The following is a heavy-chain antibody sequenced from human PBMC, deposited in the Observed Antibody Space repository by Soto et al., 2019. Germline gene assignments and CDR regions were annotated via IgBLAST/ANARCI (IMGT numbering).Heavy chain of an antibody. Sequence: GGSLRLSCAASGFTFSSYAMHWVRQAPGKGLEWVAVISYDGSNKYYADSVKGRFTFSRDNSKNTLYLQMNSLRAEDTAVYYCARGFSLNSSSWYYFDYWGQGTLVTVSS. D-gene: IGHD6-13*01. V-gene: IGHV3-30-3*01. CDR2: ISYDGSNK. J-gene: IGHJ4*02. CDR1: GFTFSSYA. CDR3: ARGFSLNSSSWYYFDY.